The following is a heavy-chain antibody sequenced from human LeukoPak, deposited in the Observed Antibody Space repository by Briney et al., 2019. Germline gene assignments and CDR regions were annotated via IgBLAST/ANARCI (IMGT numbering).Heavy chain of an antibody. V-gene: IGHV3-23*01. CDR2: ISVSGNT. CDR3: AKTHSSSWSELGY. J-gene: IGHJ4*02. CDR1: GFTLSSYA. D-gene: IGHD6-13*01. Sequence: GGSLRLSCAASGFTLSSYAMSWVRQGPGKGLEWVSAISVSGNTYHADSVKGRFTISRDNSKNSLYLQMNSLRVEDTALYYCAKTHSSSWSELGYWGQGTLVTVSS.